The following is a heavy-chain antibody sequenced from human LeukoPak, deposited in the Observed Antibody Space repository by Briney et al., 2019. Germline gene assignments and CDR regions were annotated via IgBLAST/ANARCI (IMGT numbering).Heavy chain of an antibody. D-gene: IGHD3-10*01. CDR1: GYTFTSYY. CDR3: ARPSTLWFGHLEY. CDR2: INPSGGST. J-gene: IGHJ4*02. V-gene: IGHV1-46*01. Sequence: ASVKVSCKASGYTFTSYYMHWVRQAPGQGLEWMGIINPSGGSTSYAQKFQGRVTMTRDTSTSTVYMELRSLRSDDTAVYYCARPSTLWFGHLEYWGQGTLVTVSS.